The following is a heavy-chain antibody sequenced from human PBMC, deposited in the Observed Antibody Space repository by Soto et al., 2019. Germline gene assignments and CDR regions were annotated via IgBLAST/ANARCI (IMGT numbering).Heavy chain of an antibody. CDR2: VHYTGQT. V-gene: IGHV4-39*01. CDR3: ARLPDVMVREFYFDS. D-gene: IGHD3-10*01. CDR1: GVSFGCTNHY. Sequence: QLQLQESGPGLVKPSETLSLFCSVSGVSFGCTNHYWGWISQPTGKGFEWIGIVHYTGQTYYNPSLKRRVTVSVDTSPNQSSLRLTSVTAADTTVYYCARLPDVMVREFYFDSWGQGTLVTVSS. J-gene: IGHJ4*02.